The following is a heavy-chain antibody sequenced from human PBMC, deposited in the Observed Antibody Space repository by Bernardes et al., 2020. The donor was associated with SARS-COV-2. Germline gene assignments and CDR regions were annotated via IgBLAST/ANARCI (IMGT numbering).Heavy chain of an antibody. CDR2: IIPIFGKA. V-gene: IGHV1-69*13. J-gene: IGHJ5*02. D-gene: IGHD6-13*01. Sequence: SVKVSCKASGCTFSSYAISWVRQAPGQGLEWMGGIIPIFGKANYAQKFQGRVTITADASTSTAYMELSSLRSEDTAVYYCARSGWATAGTSLPRFWFDTSGQGTLVTVSS. CDR1: GCTFSSYA. CDR3: ARSGWATAGTSLPRFWFDT.